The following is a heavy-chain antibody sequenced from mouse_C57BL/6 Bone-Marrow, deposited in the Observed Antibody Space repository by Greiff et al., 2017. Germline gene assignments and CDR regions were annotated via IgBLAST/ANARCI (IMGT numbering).Heavy chain of an antibody. V-gene: IGHV1-72*01. J-gene: IGHJ1*03. CDR1: GYTFTSYW. CDR2: IDPNSGGT. Sequence: QVQLQQPGAELVKPGASVKLSCKASGYTFTSYWMHWVKQRPGRGLEWIGRIDPNSGGTTYNEKFTSKATLTVDKPYRTADMQLSSMTSEDSAVDYCARGDYYGSSYWYCDVWGTGTTVTVSS. CDR3: ARGDYYGSSYWYCDV. D-gene: IGHD1-1*01.